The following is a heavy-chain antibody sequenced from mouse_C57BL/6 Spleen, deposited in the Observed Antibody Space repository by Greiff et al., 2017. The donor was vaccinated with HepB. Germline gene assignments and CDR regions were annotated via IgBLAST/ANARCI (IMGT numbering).Heavy chain of an antibody. V-gene: IGHV1-19*01. CDR1: GYTFTDYY. CDR3: ARSTVVADYAMDY. Sequence: VQLQQSGPVLVKPGASVKMSCKASGYTFTDYYMNWVKQSHGKSLEWIGVINPYNGGTSYNQKFKGKATLTVDKSSSTAYMELNSLTSEDSAVYYCARSTVVADYAMDYWGQGTSVTVSS. J-gene: IGHJ4*01. CDR2: INPYNGGT. D-gene: IGHD1-1*01.